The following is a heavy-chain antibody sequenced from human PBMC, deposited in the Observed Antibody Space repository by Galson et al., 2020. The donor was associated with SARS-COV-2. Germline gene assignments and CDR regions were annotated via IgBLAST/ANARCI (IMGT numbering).Heavy chain of an antibody. Sequence: SETLSLTCTVSGGSISSGDYYWSWIRQPPGKGLEWIGYIYYSGSTYYNPSLKSRVTISVDTSKNQFSLKLSSVTAADTAVYYCASFSRGYSYDYGMDVWGQGTTVTVSS. CDR1: GGSISSGDYY. J-gene: IGHJ6*02. D-gene: IGHD5-18*01. CDR2: IYYSGST. CDR3: ASFSRGYSYDYGMDV. V-gene: IGHV4-30-4*01.